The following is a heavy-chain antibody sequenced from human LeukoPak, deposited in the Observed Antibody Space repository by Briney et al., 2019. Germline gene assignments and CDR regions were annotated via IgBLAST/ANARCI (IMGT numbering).Heavy chain of an antibody. Sequence: ASAKVSCKVSGYTLTELSMHWVRQAPGKGLEWMGGFDPEDGETIYAQKFQGRVTMTEDTSTDTAYMELSSLRSEDTAVYYCATLRGGSTTPGLVGWFDPWGQGTLVTVSS. CDR3: ATLRGGSTTPGLVGWFDP. J-gene: IGHJ5*02. CDR1: GYTLTELS. V-gene: IGHV1-24*01. CDR2: FDPEDGET. D-gene: IGHD2-2*01.